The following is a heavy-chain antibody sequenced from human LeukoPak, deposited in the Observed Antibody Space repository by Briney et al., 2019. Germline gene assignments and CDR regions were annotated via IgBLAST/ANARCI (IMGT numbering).Heavy chain of an antibody. CDR2: ISGSGGST. CDR3: AKGPIKWAPGYYFDY. V-gene: IGHV3-23*01. CDR1: GFTFSSYA. D-gene: IGHD1-26*01. Sequence: HPGGSLRLSCAAAGFTFSSYAMSWVRQAPGKGLEWVSTISGSGGSTYYADSVKGRFTISRDNSENTLYLQMNSLRAEDTAVYYCAKGPIKWAPGYYFDYWGQGTLVTVS. J-gene: IGHJ4*02.